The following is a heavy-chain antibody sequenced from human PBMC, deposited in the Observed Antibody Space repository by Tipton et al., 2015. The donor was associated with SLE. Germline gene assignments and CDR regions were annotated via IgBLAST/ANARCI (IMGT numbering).Heavy chain of an antibody. Sequence: TLSLTCSVSGGSMSYHYWSWIRQPPGKGLEWIGYIYYTGNTNYNPSLKSRVTMSVDTSKSQFSLKLTFVSAADTAIYYCARVKGVRGWFDPWGQGTLVTVSS. J-gene: IGHJ5*02. V-gene: IGHV4-59*11. CDR2: IYYTGNT. CDR3: ARVKGVRGWFDP. D-gene: IGHD3-10*01. CDR1: GGSMSYHY.